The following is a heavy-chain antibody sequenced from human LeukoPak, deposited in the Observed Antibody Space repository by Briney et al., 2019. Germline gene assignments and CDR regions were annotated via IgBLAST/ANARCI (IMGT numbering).Heavy chain of an antibody. D-gene: IGHD3-9*01. V-gene: IGHV1-2*02. Sequence: APVKVSCKASGYTFTGYYMNWVRQAPGQGLEWMGWINSDSGFTKYAQKFQGRVTMARDTSITTVYMDLTRLTSDDTAVYYCARNFDMKGFDPWGQGTLVTVSS. CDR1: GYTFTGYY. J-gene: IGHJ5*02. CDR3: ARNFDMKGFDP. CDR2: INSDSGFT.